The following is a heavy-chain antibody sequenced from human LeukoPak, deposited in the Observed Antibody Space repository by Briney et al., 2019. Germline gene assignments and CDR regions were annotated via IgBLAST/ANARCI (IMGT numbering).Heavy chain of an antibody. CDR1: GYTFTTYG. Sequence: ASVKGSCKASGYTFTTYGFSWVRQAPGQGLEWMGWISSYNGGADYAQKLQGRVTMTTDTSTSTTYMELRSLRSDDTAVYYCARQKKQTTAIDYWGQGTLVTVSS. D-gene: IGHD4-17*01. CDR3: ARQKKQTTAIDY. J-gene: IGHJ4*02. CDR2: ISSYNGGA. V-gene: IGHV1-18*01.